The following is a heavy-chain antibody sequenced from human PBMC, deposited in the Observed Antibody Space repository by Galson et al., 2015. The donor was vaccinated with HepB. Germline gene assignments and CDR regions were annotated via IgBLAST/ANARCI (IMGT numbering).Heavy chain of an antibody. D-gene: IGHD3-22*01. CDR1: GFTYGDYS. V-gene: IGHV3-48*01. CDR3: ARDGLGYYDSTGFPHSTSDY. Sequence: SLRLSCAASGFTYGDYSMYWVRQAPGKGLEWISYISSSSVTIYYADSVKGRFTVSRDNAKNSLYLRMNSLRAKDTAVYFCARDGLGYYDSTGFPHSTSDYWGQGTLVTVSS. J-gene: IGHJ4*02. CDR2: ISSSSVTI.